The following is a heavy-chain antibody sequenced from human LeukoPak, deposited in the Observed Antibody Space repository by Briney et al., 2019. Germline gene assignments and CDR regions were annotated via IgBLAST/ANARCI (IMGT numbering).Heavy chain of an antibody. CDR1: GGSISSYD. V-gene: IGHV4-59*08. Sequence: WGTLSLTCTVSGGSISSYDWSWIRQPPGKGLEWIGYIYYSGSTNYNPSLTSRVTISVATSKNQFSLKLSSVPAADTAVYYCASLGYGAYYYGMDVWGQGTTVTVSS. J-gene: IGHJ6*02. D-gene: IGHD4-17*01. CDR2: IYYSGST. CDR3: ASLGYGAYYYGMDV.